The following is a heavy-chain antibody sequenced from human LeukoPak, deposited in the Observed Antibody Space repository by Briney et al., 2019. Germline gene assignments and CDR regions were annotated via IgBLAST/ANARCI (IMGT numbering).Heavy chain of an antibody. D-gene: IGHD3-22*01. Sequence: GESLKISCKGSGYSFTNYWIGWVRQMPGKGLEWMGIIYPGDSDTRYSPSFQGQVTISADKSISTAYLQWSSLKASDTAMYYCARQIYDSSGYYSHNWFDPWGQGTLVTVSS. J-gene: IGHJ5*02. CDR2: IYPGDSDT. CDR3: ARQIYDSSGYYSHNWFDP. CDR1: GYSFTNYW. V-gene: IGHV5-51*01.